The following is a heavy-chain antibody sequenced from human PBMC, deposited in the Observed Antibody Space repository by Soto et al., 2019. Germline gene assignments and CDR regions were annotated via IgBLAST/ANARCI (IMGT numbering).Heavy chain of an antibody. Sequence: PSETLSLTCTVSGGSISSGGYYWSRIRQHPGKGLEWIGYIYYSGSTYYNPSLKSRVTISVDTSKNQFSLKLSSVTAADTAVYYCARSPPGGSGSYGAHPGFDYWGQGTLVTVSS. CDR2: IYYSGST. CDR3: ARSPPGGSGSYGAHPGFDY. D-gene: IGHD3-10*01. V-gene: IGHV4-31*03. CDR1: GGSISSGGYY. J-gene: IGHJ4*01.